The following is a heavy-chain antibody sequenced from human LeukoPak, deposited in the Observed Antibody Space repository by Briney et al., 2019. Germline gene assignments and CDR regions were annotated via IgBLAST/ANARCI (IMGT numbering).Heavy chain of an antibody. CDR3: AAGHESLFDY. CDR2: IYYRGSP. J-gene: IGHJ4*02. V-gene: IGHV4-30-4*01. CDR1: GGSINSAEYY. Sequence: SETLSLTCTVSGGSINSAEYYWSWIRQPPGKGLEWIGNIYYRGSPYYNPSLKSRVTISVDTSKNQLSLRLSSVTAADTAVYYCAAGHESLFDYWGQGTLVTVSS.